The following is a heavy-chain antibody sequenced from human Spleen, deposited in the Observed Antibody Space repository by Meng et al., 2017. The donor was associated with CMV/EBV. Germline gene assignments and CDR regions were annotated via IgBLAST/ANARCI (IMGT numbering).Heavy chain of an antibody. CDR2: INPRNGDR. CDR3: ARGGGDCSVISCPIRFDS. D-gene: IGHD2-2*01. V-gene: IGHV1-2*02. J-gene: IGHJ5*01. CDR1: GYSFTKSF. Sequence: ASVKVSCKASGYSFTKSFIHWVRQAPGQGLEWMGWINPRNGDRNYAQRFQGRVTLTRDMSIKVVYMELSRLTSDDTAVYYCARGGGDCSVISCPIRFDSWGQGALVTVSS.